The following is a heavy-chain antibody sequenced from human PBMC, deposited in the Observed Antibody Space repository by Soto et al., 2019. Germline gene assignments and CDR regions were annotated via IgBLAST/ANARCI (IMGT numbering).Heavy chain of an antibody. J-gene: IGHJ4*02. CDR3: ARETYYYDSSGYKNDFDY. V-gene: IGHV4-31*03. CDR1: GGSISSGGYY. CDR2: LYYSGST. Sequence: QVQLQESGPGLVKPSQTLSLTCTVSGGSISSGGYYWSWIRQHPGKGLEWIGYLYYSGSTYYNPSLKSRVTISVDTSKNQFSLKLSSVTAADTAVYYCARETYYYDSSGYKNDFDYWGQGTLVTVSS. D-gene: IGHD3-22*01.